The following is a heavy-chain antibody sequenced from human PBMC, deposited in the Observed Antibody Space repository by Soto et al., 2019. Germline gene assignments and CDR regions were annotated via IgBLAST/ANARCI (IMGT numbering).Heavy chain of an antibody. CDR3: ARDVVRGDPYYYYGMDV. CDR2: IWYDGSNK. D-gene: IGHD3-10*01. V-gene: IGHV3-33*01. Sequence: HPGGSLRLSCAASGFTFSSYGMHWVRQAPGKGLEWVAVIWYDGSNKYYADSVKGRFTISRDNSKNTLYLQMNSLRAEDTAVYYCARDVVRGDPYYYYGMDVWGQGTTVTVSS. J-gene: IGHJ6*02. CDR1: GFTFSSYG.